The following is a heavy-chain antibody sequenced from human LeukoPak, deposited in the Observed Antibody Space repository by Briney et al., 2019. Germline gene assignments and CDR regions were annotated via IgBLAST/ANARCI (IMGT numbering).Heavy chain of an antibody. Sequence: SETLSLTCTVSGGSISNSRDYWAWIRQPPGKGLEWIANIYYSGSTYYSPSLKSRVTISVDTSKNQFSLKLSSVTAADTAVYYCARSSRELGGYAPWELMPPFDYWGQGTLVTVSS. J-gene: IGHJ4*02. D-gene: IGHD1-7*01. CDR3: ARSSRELGGYAPWELMPPFDY. CDR2: IYYSGST. CDR1: GGSISNSRDY. V-gene: IGHV4-39*01.